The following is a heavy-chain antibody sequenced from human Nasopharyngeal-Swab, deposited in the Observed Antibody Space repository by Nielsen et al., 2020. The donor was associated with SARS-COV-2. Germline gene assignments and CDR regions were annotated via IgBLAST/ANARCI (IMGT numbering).Heavy chain of an antibody. J-gene: IGHJ6*02. D-gene: IGHD4-17*01. V-gene: IGHV4-59*01. Sequence: SETLSLTCTVSGGSISSYYWSWIRKPQGQGLEWIGYVYDSRSTKYNPYLKSRVSVSVDTSKNHFYLKMSSVTAADTAVYYCARGRFCRGLYGDYYCGIDVWGQGTTVTVSS. CDR2: VYDSRST. CDR1: GGSISSYY. CDR3: ARGRFCRGLYGDYYCGIDV.